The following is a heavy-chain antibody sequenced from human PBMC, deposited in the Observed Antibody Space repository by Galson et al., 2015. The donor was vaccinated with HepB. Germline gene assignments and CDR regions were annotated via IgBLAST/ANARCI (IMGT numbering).Heavy chain of an antibody. J-gene: IGHJ4*02. Sequence: SVKVSCKASGGTFSSYTISWVRQAPGQGLERMGRIIPILGIANYAQKFQGRVTITADKSTSTAYMELSSLRSEDTAVYYCARVGDYYGSGNELGDYWGQGTLVTVSS. CDR2: IIPILGIA. V-gene: IGHV1-69*02. CDR1: GGTFSSYT. CDR3: ARVGDYYGSGNELGDY. D-gene: IGHD3-10*01.